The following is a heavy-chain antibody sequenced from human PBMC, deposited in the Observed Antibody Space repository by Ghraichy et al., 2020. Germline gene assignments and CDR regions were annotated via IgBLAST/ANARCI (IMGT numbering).Heavy chain of an antibody. V-gene: IGHV4-4*07. J-gene: IGHJ6*02. CDR3: ARGRYSYGSMDV. Sequence: SQTLSLTCTVSGGSISNYYWSWVRQPAGKGLEWIGRIYTSGNTKYNPSLKSRVTTSVDTSNNQFSLKLSSVTAADTAVYYCARGRYSYGSMDVWGQGTTVIVSS. D-gene: IGHD5-18*01. CDR1: GGSISNYY. CDR2: IYTSGNT.